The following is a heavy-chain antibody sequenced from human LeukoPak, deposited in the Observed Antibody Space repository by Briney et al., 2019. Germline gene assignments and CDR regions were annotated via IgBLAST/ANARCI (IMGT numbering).Heavy chain of an antibody. CDR1: GFTVSSNY. V-gene: IGHV3-53*01. CDR3: AKDSSWYGDFDY. Sequence: GGSLRLSCAASGFTVSSNYMSWVRQAPGKGLEWVSVIYSGGSTYYADSVKGRFTISRDNSKNTLYLQMNSLRAEDTAVYYCAKDSSWYGDFDYWGQGTLVTVSS. CDR2: IYSGGST. D-gene: IGHD6-13*01. J-gene: IGHJ4*02.